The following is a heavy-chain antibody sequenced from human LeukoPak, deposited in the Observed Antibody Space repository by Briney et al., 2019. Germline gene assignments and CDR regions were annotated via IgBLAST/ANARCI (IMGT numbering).Heavy chain of an antibody. D-gene: IGHD3-22*01. CDR1: GFTLSSYS. J-gene: IGHJ4*02. Sequence: PGGSLRLSCAASGFTLSSYSMNWVRQAPGKGLEWVSAISGSGGSTYYADSVKGRFTISRDNSKNTLYLQMNSLRAEDTAVYYCATTDLYYYDSSRRSTDYWGQGTLVTVSS. CDR2: ISGSGGST. CDR3: ATTDLYYYDSSRRSTDY. V-gene: IGHV3-23*01.